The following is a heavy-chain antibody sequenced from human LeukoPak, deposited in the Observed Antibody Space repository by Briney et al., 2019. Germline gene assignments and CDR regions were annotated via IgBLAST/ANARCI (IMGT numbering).Heavy chain of an antibody. CDR2: ISAYNGNT. D-gene: IGHD6-6*01. V-gene: IGHV1-18*01. CDR1: GYTFTSYG. J-gene: IGHJ5*02. CDR3: ARVIAARWFDP. Sequence: ASVKVSCKASGYTFTSYGISWVRQAPGQGLEWMGWISAYNGNTKYAQKLQGRVTMTTDTSTSTAYMELRRLRSDDTAVYYCARVIAARWFDPWGQGTLVTVSS.